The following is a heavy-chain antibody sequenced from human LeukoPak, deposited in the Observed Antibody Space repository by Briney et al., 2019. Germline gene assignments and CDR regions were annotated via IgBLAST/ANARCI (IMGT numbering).Heavy chain of an antibody. V-gene: IGHV3-30*03. CDR3: ATSGLGGYFYMDV. CDR2: TSYDGSKK. Sequence: GGSLRLSCAASGFTFGDYGIHSVRQAPGKGLEWVALTSYDGSKKLYADFVKGRFTISRDNSKNTIYLQMNSLRAEDTAVYYCATSGLGGYFYMDVWGKGTTVTVSS. J-gene: IGHJ6*03. CDR1: GFTFGDYG. D-gene: IGHD7-27*01.